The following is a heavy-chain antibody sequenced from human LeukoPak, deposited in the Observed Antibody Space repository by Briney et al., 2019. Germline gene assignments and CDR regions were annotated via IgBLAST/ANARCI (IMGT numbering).Heavy chain of an antibody. Sequence: PSETLSLTCTVSGGSISSYYWSWIRQPPGKGLEWIGSIYYSGSTYYNPSLKSRVTISVDTSKNQFSLKLSSVTAADTAVYYCARRAIFGVVIQYYFDYWGQGTLVTVSS. CDR2: IYYSGST. CDR1: GGSISSYY. J-gene: IGHJ4*02. CDR3: ARRAIFGVVIQYYFDY. D-gene: IGHD3-3*01. V-gene: IGHV4-59*05.